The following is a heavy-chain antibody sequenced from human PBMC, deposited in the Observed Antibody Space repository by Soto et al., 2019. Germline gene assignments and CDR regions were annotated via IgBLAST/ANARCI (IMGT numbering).Heavy chain of an antibody. CDR3: ARRAVVAVTGSLDNWLDP. CDR2: VYSSGST. V-gene: IGHV4-59*01. Sequence: SETLSLTCTVSGDSITSYNWNWLRQPPGKALEWVGYVYSSGSTNYNPSLKSRVTISVDTSRNQFSLKVNSVTAADTAVYYCARRAVVAVTGSLDNWLDPWGQGILVTVSS. D-gene: IGHD2-21*01. J-gene: IGHJ5*02. CDR1: GDSITSYN.